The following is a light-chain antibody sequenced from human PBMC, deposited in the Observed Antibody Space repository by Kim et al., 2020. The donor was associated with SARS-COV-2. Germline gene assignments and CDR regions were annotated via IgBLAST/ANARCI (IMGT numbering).Light chain of an antibody. V-gene: IGLV6-57*03. CDR2: EDN. Sequence: KTVTISCTRSSGSIASNYVQWYQQRPGSATTTVIYEDNQRPSGVPDRFSGSIDSSSNSASLTISGLKTEDEADYYCHSYDSSLYVVFGGGTQLTVL. CDR1: SGSIASNY. CDR3: HSYDSSLYVV. J-gene: IGLJ2*01.